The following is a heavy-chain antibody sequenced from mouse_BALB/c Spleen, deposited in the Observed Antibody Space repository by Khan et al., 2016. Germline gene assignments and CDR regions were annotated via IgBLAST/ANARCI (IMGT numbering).Heavy chain of an antibody. Sequence: EVQLQESGPGLVKPSQSLSLTCSVTGYSITSGYYWNWIRQFPGNKLEWMGYISYDGSNNYNPSLKNRISITRDTSKNQFFLKMNSVTTEDTATYYCARHYGSSYGVAMDYWGQGTSVTVSS. CDR1: GYSITSGYY. D-gene: IGHD1-1*01. CDR2: ISYDGSN. V-gene: IGHV3-6*02. J-gene: IGHJ4*01. CDR3: ARHYGSSYGVAMDY.